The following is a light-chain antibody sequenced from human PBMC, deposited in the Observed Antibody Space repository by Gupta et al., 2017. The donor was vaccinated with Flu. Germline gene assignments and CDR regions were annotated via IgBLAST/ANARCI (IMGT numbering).Light chain of an antibody. Sequence: QSALTQPAAVSWSPGQSITISCTGTSSDVGRSDSVSWYQQHPGKAPKLLIYDVSNRPSGVSSRFSGSKSGNTDSLIISGLQDEDETDYYCSSYTSISTFYVFGTGTKVTVL. CDR3: SSYTSISTFYV. CDR1: SSDVGRSDS. CDR2: DVS. J-gene: IGLJ1*01. V-gene: IGLV2-14*01.